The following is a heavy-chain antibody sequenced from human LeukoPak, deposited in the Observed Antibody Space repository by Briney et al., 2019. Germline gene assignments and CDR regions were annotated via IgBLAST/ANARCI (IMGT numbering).Heavy chain of an antibody. D-gene: IGHD1-1*01. CDR1: GYTFTYHY. V-gene: IGHV1-46*01. CDR2: INPSNGDT. CDR3: ARESDVGKDFDC. Sequence: GASVKVSCMASGYTFTYHYIHLVRQAPGQGLEWMGIINPSNGDTNYAQRFQGRVTMTRDTSTSTVYMELSSLDSEDTAVYYCARESDVGKDFDCWGQGTLVTVSS. J-gene: IGHJ4*02.